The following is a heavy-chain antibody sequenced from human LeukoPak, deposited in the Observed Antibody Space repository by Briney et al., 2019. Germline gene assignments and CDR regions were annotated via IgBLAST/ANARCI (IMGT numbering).Heavy chain of an antibody. V-gene: IGHV1-69*13. J-gene: IGHJ4*02. CDR2: IIPIFGTA. CDR1: GGTFSSYA. D-gene: IGHD3-22*01. Sequence: SVKVPCKASGGTFSSYAISWVRQAPGQGLEWMGGIIPIFGTANYAQKFQGRVTITADESTSTAYMELSSLRSEDTAVYYCARAQYYYDSSGYYYLQFDYWGQGTLVTVSS. CDR3: ARAQYYYDSSGYYYLQFDY.